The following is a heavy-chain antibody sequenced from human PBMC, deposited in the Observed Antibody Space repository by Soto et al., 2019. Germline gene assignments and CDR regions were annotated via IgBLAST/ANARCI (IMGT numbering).Heavy chain of an antibody. Sequence: GGSLRLSCAASGFTVSSNYMSWVRQAPGKGLEWVSVIYSGGSTYYADSVKGRFTISRDNSKNTLYLQMNSLRAEDTAVYYCARDCSGGSCPTNYYYYMDVWGKGTTVTVSS. J-gene: IGHJ6*03. CDR2: IYSGGST. CDR3: ARDCSGGSCPTNYYYYMDV. D-gene: IGHD2-15*01. V-gene: IGHV3-66*01. CDR1: GFTVSSNY.